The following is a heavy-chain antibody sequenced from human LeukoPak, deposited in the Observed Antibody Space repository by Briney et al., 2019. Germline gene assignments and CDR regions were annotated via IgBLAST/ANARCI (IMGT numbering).Heavy chain of an antibody. Sequence: ASVKVSCKASGYSFTSYGISWVRQAPGQGLEWMGWISAYNGNTNYAQKLQGRVTMTTGTSTSTAYMELRSLRCDDTAVYYCARDRYGYCYGLFDYWGQGTLVTVSS. CDR2: ISAYNGNT. CDR3: ARDRYGYCYGLFDY. J-gene: IGHJ4*02. V-gene: IGHV1-18*01. D-gene: IGHD5-18*01. CDR1: GYSFTSYG.